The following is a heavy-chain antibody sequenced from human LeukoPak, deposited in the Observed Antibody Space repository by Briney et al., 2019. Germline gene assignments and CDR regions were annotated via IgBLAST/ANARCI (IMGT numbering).Heavy chain of an antibody. Sequence: GGSLRLSCAASGFTFSSYATHWVRQAPGKGLEWVAVISYDGSNKYYADSVKGRLTISRDNSKNTLYLQMNSLRAEDTAVYYCARDNNSEYYDILTGPNWFDPWGQGTLVTVSS. D-gene: IGHD3-9*01. V-gene: IGHV3-30-3*01. J-gene: IGHJ5*02. CDR3: ARDNNSEYYDILTGPNWFDP. CDR2: ISYDGSNK. CDR1: GFTFSSYA.